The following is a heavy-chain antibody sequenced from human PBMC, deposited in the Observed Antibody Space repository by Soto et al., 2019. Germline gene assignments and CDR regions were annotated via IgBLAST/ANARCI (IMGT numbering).Heavy chain of an antibody. CDR1: GYTFIGYY. CDR3: ARDSYYDILTGYSRNAFDI. CDR2: INPNSGAT. V-gene: IGHV1-2*02. J-gene: IGHJ3*02. D-gene: IGHD3-9*01. Sequence: ASVKVSCKASGYTFIGYYMHWVRQAPGQGLEWLGWINPNSGATIYAQKFQGRVTMTRDTSINTAYMELSRLRSDDTAVYYCARDSYYDILTGYSRNAFDIWGQGTMLTV.